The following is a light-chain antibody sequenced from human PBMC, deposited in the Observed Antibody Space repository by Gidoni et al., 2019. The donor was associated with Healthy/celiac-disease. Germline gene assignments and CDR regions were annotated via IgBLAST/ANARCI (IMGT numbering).Light chain of an antibody. CDR1: SLRSYY. CDR3: NSRASSLHHAV. J-gene: IGLJ2*01. CDR2: GNN. V-gene: IGLV3-19*01. Sequence: SSEMTQDPAVSVAVGHTVRITCQGDSLRSYYASWYQQKPGQAPVPVIYGNNNRPAGIPDRFSGSRSGNTASLTITWAQAEYDADYYGNSRASSLHHAVFGGRTKLTVL.